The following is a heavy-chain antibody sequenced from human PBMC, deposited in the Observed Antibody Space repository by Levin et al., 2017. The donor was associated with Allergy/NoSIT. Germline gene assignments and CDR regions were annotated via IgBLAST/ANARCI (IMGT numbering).Heavy chain of an antibody. CDR1: GFSFSNYA. Sequence: ASVKVSCAASGFSFSNYAMSWVRQAPGKGLEWVSAISGSSISSYHADSVKGRFTISRDNSNSTLHLQMNSLRAEDTAVYYCTRGRRLVDLWGQGTLVIVSS. J-gene: IGHJ5*02. D-gene: IGHD4-11*01. V-gene: IGHV3-23*01. CDR2: ISGSSISS. CDR3: TRGRRLVDL.